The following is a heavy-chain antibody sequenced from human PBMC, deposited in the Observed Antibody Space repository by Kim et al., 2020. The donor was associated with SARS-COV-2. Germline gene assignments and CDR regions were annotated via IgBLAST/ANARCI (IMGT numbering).Heavy chain of an antibody. Sequence: SETLSLTCTVSGGSISSGGYYWSWIRQHPGKGLEWIGYIYYTGSTYYNPSLKSRVTISVDTSKNQFSLKLSSVTAADTAVYYCARAWRYSYGFYYGMDVWGQGTTVTVSS. V-gene: IGHV4-31*03. D-gene: IGHD5-18*01. CDR3: ARAWRYSYGFYYGMDV. J-gene: IGHJ6*02. CDR1: GGSISSGGYY. CDR2: IYYTGST.